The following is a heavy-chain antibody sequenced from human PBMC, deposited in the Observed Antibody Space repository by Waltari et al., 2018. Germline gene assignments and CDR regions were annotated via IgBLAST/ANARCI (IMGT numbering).Heavy chain of an antibody. CDR1: GGSFSGYS. J-gene: IGHJ6*02. CDR2: INHSGST. D-gene: IGHD6-19*01. CDR3: AIGPYSSGWYGPPYWYYGMDV. Sequence: QVQLQQWGAGLLKPSETLSLTCAVYGGSFSGYSWSWIRQPPGKGLEWSGEINHSGSTNYNPSLKSRVTISVDTSKNQFSLKLSSVTAADTAVYYCAIGPYSSGWYGPPYWYYGMDVWGQGTTVTVSS. V-gene: IGHV4-34*01.